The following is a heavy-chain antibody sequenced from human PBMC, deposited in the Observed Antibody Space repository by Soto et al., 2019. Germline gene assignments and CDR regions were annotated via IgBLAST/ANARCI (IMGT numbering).Heavy chain of an antibody. Sequence: EVQMVESGGGLVKPGGSLRLSCVVSGFTFTNAYRSWVRQAPGKGLAWVGRVQSKTDGETADYASPVKGRFTISRDDSKNTLYLQRNSLQDEDTAVYYCTTGRGSRWTHIEYWGQGTLVTVSS. CDR3: TTGRGSRWTHIEY. D-gene: IGHD6-13*01. V-gene: IGHV3-15*01. CDR1: GFTFTNAY. CDR2: VQSKTDGETA. J-gene: IGHJ4*02.